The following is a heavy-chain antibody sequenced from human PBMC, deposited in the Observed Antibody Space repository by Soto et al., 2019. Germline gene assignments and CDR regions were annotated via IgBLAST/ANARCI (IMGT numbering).Heavy chain of an antibody. CDR2: ISGSGGST. CDR3: AKGDTAAYSSGPSFDY. J-gene: IGHJ4*02. Sequence: PVGSLKLSCAASGFTFNNYGMSWVRQAPGKGLEWVSVISGSGGSTYYTDSVKGRFTISRENSKNTVYLQMNSLRAGDAAIYYCAKGDTAAYSSGPSFDYWGRGTLVTVSS. V-gene: IGHV3-23*01. D-gene: IGHD6-19*01. CDR1: GFTFNNYG.